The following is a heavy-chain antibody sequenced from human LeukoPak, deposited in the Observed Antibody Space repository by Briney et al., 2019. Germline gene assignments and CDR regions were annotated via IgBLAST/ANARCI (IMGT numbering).Heavy chain of an antibody. CDR3: TRHEWELNSGYFDY. Sequence: GGSLRLSCAASGFAFDDYAMHWVRQAPGTGLEWVGRIRSKANSYATAYAASVKGRFTISRDDSKNTAYLQMNSLKTEDTAVYYCTRHEWELNSGYFDYWGQGTLVTVSS. CDR1: GFAFDDYA. J-gene: IGHJ4*02. V-gene: IGHV3-73*01. D-gene: IGHD1-26*01. CDR2: IRSKANSYAT.